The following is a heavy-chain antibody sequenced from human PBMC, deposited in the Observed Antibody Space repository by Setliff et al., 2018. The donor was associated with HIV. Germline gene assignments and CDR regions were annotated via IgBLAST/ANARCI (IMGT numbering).Heavy chain of an antibody. V-gene: IGHV4-34*01. CDR3: AIVSSTFWYSIFRNYYYHMDV. CDR1: GGSSSDNY. D-gene: IGHD6-13*01. Sequence: LSLTCAVYGGSSSDNYWSWIRQSPGKGLEWIGEINHSGRTKYSPPLRSRVSISVDTSKSQFSLKLRSVTAADTAVYYCAIVSSTFWYSIFRNYYYHMDVWGKGTTVTVSS. CDR2: INHSGRT. J-gene: IGHJ6*03.